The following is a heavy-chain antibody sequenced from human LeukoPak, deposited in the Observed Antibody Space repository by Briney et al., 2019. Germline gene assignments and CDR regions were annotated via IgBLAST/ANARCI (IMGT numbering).Heavy chain of an antibody. CDR2: IYYSGST. J-gene: IGHJ4*02. V-gene: IGHV4-59*08. CDR3: ARSGGQVSGYLRTLDY. CDR1: GGSISSYY. Sequence: SETLSLTCTVSGGSISSYYWSWIRQPPGKGLEWIGYIYYSGSTNYNPSLKSRVTISVDTSKNQFSLKLSSVTAADTAVYYCARSGGQVSGYLRTLDYWGQGTLVTVSS. D-gene: IGHD3-22*01.